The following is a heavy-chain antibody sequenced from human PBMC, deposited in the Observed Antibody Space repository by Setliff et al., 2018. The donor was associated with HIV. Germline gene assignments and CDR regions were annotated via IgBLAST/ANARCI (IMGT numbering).Heavy chain of an antibody. D-gene: IGHD3-10*01. CDR1: DDSFSTNY. CDR2: IYASGST. V-gene: IGHV4-4*09. CDR3: ARGTMVRGVLDY. J-gene: IGHJ4*02. Sequence: ETLSLTCNVSDDSFSTNYWSWVRQPPGKGLEWIGYIYASGSTNYNPSLKSRVTISIDTSKNQFSLRLRSVTAADTAVYYCARGTMVRGVLDYWGQGTLVTVSS.